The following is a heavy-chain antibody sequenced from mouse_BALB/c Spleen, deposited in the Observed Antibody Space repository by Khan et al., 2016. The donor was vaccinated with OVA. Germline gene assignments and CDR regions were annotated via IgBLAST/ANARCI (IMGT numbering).Heavy chain of an antibody. CDR1: GYTFTSNT. CDR2: INPRSFYT. D-gene: IGHD2-14*01. Sequence: QVQLQQSGAELARPGASVKMSCKASGYTFTSNTMHWVKQRPGQGLEWIGYINPRSFYTNYNQKFKDKATLTADKSSSTAYMQLSSLTSEDSAVYYCARRTTGYALDYWCQGTSVTVSS. J-gene: IGHJ4*01. V-gene: IGHV1-4*01. CDR3: ARRTTGYALDY.